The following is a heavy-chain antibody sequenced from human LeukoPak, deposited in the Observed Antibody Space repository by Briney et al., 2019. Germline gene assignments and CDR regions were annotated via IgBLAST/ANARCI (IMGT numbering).Heavy chain of an antibody. CDR3: AKVRTYFYHGLDV. CDR1: GFTFSTCA. D-gene: IGHD1-14*01. V-gene: IGHV3-23*01. CDR2: ISGTTSGT. Sequence: GGSLRLSCAASGFTFSTCALSWVRQAPGKGLEWVSGISGTTSGTYYADSVKGRFTISRDNSKNTLFLQVNSLRAEDTAVYYCAKVRTYFYHGLDVWGQGTTVTVSS. J-gene: IGHJ6*02.